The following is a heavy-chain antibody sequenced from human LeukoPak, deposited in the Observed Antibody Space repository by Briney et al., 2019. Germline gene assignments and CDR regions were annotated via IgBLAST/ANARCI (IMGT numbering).Heavy chain of an antibody. CDR3: ARGDYYDSSGYPPDY. Sequence: SETLSLTCTVSGGSISSSSYYWSWIRQPPGKGLEWIGEINHSGSTNYNPSLKSRVTISVDTSKNQFSLKLSSVTAADTAVYYCARGDYYDSSGYPPDYWGQGTLVTVSS. D-gene: IGHD3-22*01. CDR2: INHSGST. J-gene: IGHJ4*02. V-gene: IGHV4-39*07. CDR1: GGSISSSSYY.